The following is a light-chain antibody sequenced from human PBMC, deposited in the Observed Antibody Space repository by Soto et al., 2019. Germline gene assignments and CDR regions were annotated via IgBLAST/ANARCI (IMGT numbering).Light chain of an antibody. CDR1: ALPKQN. Sequence: SYELTQTPSLSVSPGQTARITCTGDALPKQNAYWYQKKPGKAPVLVIYKDIERPSGIPERFSGSSSGTTVTLTISRVQAEDEADYYCQSADNSGIYYVFGTGTTLTVL. V-gene: IGLV3-25*03. CDR2: KDI. J-gene: IGLJ1*01. CDR3: QSADNSGIYYV.